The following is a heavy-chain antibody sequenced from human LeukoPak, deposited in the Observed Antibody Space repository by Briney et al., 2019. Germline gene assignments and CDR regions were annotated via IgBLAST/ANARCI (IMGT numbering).Heavy chain of an antibody. CDR3: ARVLSSGWYLPQTVDAFDI. CDR2: IIPIFGTA. D-gene: IGHD6-19*01. J-gene: IGHJ3*02. Sequence: SVKVSCKASGGTFSSYAISWVRQAPGQGLEWMGGIIPIFGTANYAQKFQGRVTITADESTSTAYMELSSLRSEDTAVYYCARVLSSGWYLPQTVDAFDIWGQGTMVTVSS. CDR1: GGTFSSYA. V-gene: IGHV1-69*13.